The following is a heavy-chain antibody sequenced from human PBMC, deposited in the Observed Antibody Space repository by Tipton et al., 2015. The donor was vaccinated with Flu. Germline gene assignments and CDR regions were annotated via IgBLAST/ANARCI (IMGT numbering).Heavy chain of an antibody. D-gene: IGHD3-10*01. CDR2: IYYSGST. CDR3: ARGTPLWFGDLDY. CDR1: GGSVIGSSYY. Sequence: VSGGSVIGSSYYWGWIRQPPGKGLEWIGSIYYSGSTYYNPSLKSRVSISVDTSKNQFSLKLTSMTAADTAVYYCARGTPLWFGDLDYWGQGTLVTVSS. V-gene: IGHV4-39*07. J-gene: IGHJ4*02.